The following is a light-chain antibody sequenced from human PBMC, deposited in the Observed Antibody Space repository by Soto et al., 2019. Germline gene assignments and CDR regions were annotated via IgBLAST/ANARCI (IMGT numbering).Light chain of an antibody. V-gene: IGKV2-28*01. Sequence: DIVMTQSPLFLPVTPGEPASISCKSSQSLLYGGGYMYVDLYLQKAGQTPQLLIFLGSNPAPGDTDRITGSVSGTGFTLKISSVDSEDLGIYYCMQALQLPYTFGQGTNLEIK. J-gene: IGKJ2*01. CDR2: LGS. CDR3: MQALQLPYT. CDR1: QSLLYGGGYMY.